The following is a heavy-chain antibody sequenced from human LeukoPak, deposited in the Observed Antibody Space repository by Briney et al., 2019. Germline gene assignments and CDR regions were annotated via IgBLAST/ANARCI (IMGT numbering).Heavy chain of an antibody. J-gene: IGHJ3*01. CDR3: AKGQYSFDSSGYYR. V-gene: IGHV3-23*01. CDR2: VSVDGVST. CDR1: GFTFSSYA. D-gene: IGHD3-22*01. Sequence: GGSVCPSCAASGFTFSSYAMSWVRQAPGKGMEWVSVVSVDGVSTLHADSVKGRFTISRANSKNTLYLQMNSLRDEDTAVYYCAKGQYSFDSSGYYRWGQGTMVTVSS.